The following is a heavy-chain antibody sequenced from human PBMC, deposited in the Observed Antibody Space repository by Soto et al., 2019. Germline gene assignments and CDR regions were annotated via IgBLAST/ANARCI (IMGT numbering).Heavy chain of an antibody. CDR1: GGSVSGGSYF. D-gene: IGHD4-17*01. CDR3: ARENTVTDGFDY. CDR2: IYYTGST. J-gene: IGHJ4*02. V-gene: IGHV4-61*01. Sequence: QVQLQESGPGLVKPSETLSLTCTVSGGSVSGGSYFWTWIRQPPGKGLEWIGSIYYTGSTNYNPSLKSRVTISVDTSKNQFSLKLNSVPAADTAVYYCARENTVTDGFDYWGRGTLVTVSS.